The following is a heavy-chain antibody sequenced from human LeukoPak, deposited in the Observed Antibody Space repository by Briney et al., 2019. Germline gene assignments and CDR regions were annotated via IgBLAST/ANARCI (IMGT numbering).Heavy chain of an antibody. D-gene: IGHD2-2*01. CDR3: ARGGVVPDPGDY. CDR1: GFTFSSYS. Sequence: GGSLRLSCAASGFTFSSYSMNWVRQAPGKGLEWVSSISRSSSYIYYADSVKGRFTISRDNAKNSLYLQMNSLRAEDTAVYYCARGGVVPDPGDYWGQGTLVTVSS. CDR2: ISRSSSYI. J-gene: IGHJ4*02. V-gene: IGHV3-21*01.